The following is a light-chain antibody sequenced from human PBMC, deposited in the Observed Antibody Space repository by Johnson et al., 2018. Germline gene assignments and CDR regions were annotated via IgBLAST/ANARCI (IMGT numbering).Light chain of an antibody. CDR2: ENN. CDR3: GTWDSRLSAGNV. Sequence: QSVLTQPPSVSAAPGQKVTISCSGSSSNIGNNYVSWYQQLPGTASKLLIYENNKRPSGIPDRFSGSKSGTSATLGITGLQTGDEADYYCGTWDSRLSAGNVFGTGTKVTVL. V-gene: IGLV1-51*02. J-gene: IGLJ1*01. CDR1: SSNIGNNY.